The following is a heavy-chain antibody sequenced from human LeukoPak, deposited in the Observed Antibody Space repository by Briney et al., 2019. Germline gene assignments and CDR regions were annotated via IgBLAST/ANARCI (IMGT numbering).Heavy chain of an antibody. CDR1: GYSISSGYY. V-gene: IGHV4-38-2*01. Sequence: PSETLSLTCAVSGYSISSGYYWGWIRQPPGKGLEWIGSINHSGSIYYNPSLKSRVTILVDTSKNQFSLKLTSVTAADTAVYYCTRDTTRDYWGQGTLVTVSS. CDR3: TRDTTRDY. CDR2: INHSGSI. D-gene: IGHD4-11*01. J-gene: IGHJ4*02.